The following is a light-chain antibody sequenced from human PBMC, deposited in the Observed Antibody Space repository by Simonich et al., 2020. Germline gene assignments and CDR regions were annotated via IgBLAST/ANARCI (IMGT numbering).Light chain of an antibody. CDR1: SSDVGSYNL. CDR3: CSYAGSSNWV. J-gene: IGLJ3*02. Sequence: QSALTQPASVSGSPGQSITISCTGTSSDVGSYNLVSRYQQHPGKAPKLMIYECSKRPSGVSNRFSGSKSGNTASLTISGLQAEDEADYYCCSYAGSSNWVFGGGTKLTVL. V-gene: IGLV2-23*01. CDR2: ECS.